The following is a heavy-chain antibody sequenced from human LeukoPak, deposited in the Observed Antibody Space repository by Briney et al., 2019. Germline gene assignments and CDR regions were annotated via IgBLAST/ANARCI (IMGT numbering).Heavy chain of an antibody. V-gene: IGHV3-21*01. J-gene: IGHJ5*02. CDR3: ARDLVFGELLPYSWSDP. D-gene: IGHD3-10*02. CDR1: GFTFSTYS. Sequence: GGSLRLSCAASGFTFSTYSLTWVRQAPGKGLEWVSSISSSSSYIYYADSVKGRFTISRDNAKNSLYLQMNNLRAEDTAVYYCARDLVFGELLPYSWSDPWGQGTLVTVPS. CDR2: ISSSSSYI.